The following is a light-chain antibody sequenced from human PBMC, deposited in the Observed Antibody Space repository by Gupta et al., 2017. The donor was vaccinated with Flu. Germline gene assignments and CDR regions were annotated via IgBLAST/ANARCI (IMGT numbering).Light chain of an antibody. CDR3: SAYTNISTRRV. CDR1: SSDVVGYNY. V-gene: IGLV2-14*01. J-gene: IGLJ1*01. CDR2: EVS. Sequence: QSALTQPASASGSPGQSLTISYPGTSSDVVGYNYVSWYQHHPGKAPKLMIYEVSNRPSGVSNRFSGSKSGNTASLTISGLQAEDEADYYCSAYTNISTRRVFGTGTKVTVL.